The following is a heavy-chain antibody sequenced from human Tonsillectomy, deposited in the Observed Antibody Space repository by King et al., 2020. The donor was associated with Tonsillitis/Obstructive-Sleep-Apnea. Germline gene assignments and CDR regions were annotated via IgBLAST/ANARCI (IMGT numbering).Heavy chain of an antibody. D-gene: IGHD1-26*01. Sequence: VQLVESGAEVKKPGASVKVSCKASGHNFTGYYIHWVRQAPGQGLEWMGCIKPNRGGANYAQKFQGRVTMTRDTSISTADMELSRLRSDDTAVYYCARDIGRWTAGGGMDVWGQGTTVTVSS. CDR3: ARDIGRWTAGGGMDV. CDR2: IKPNRGGA. V-gene: IGHV1-2*02. J-gene: IGHJ6*02. CDR1: GHNFTGYY.